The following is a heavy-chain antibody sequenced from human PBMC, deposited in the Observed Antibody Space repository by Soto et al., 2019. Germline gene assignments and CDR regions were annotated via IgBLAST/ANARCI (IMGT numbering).Heavy chain of an antibody. CDR1: GASISSGSYY. D-gene: IGHD4-4*01. CDR2: ISNSGST. V-gene: IGHV4-31*03. J-gene: IGHJ4*02. Sequence: QVQLQESGPGLVKPSQTLSLTCTVSGASISSGSYYWSWIRQLPGKGLEWIGYISNSGSTYYNPSLKSRVTISVDPSKNQFSLRVSSVTAADTAVYYCARAVYSNHVYWGQGTLVTVSS. CDR3: ARAVYSNHVY.